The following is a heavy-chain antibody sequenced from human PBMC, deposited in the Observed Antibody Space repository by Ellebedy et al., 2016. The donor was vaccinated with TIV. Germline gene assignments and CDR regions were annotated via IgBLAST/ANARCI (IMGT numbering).Heavy chain of an antibody. Sequence: SETLSLTCTFSGDPISNYYWSWIRQPPGKGLEWIGYIYYSGSANYNPSLKSRVTISLDTPRKQLSLRLTSVTAADAAVYYCASGPNHYFSDYWGQGTLVTVSS. CDR3: ASGPNHYFSDY. J-gene: IGHJ4*02. D-gene: IGHD2/OR15-2a*01. CDR2: IYYSGSA. V-gene: IGHV4-59*01. CDR1: GDPISNYY.